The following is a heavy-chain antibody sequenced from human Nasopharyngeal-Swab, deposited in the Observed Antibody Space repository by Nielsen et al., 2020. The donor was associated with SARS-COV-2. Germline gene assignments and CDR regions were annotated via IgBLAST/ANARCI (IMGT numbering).Heavy chain of an antibody. CDR1: GFTFSYSA. Sequence: GESLKISCASSGFTFSYSAIHLVRQASGKGLEWVGRILSQCNNYAAAYSASLKGRFIIFRDDPTNTAYLQMNSLKTEDTAMYYCTRCGGGCYSGRDYWGQGTLVTVSS. CDR3: TRCGGGCYSGRDY. V-gene: IGHV3-73*01. J-gene: IGHJ4*02. D-gene: IGHD2-15*01. CDR2: ILSQCNNYAA.